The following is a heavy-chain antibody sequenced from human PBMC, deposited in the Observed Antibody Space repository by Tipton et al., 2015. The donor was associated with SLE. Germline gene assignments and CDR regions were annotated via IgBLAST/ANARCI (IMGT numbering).Heavy chain of an antibody. J-gene: IGHJ4*02. CDR3: ATVPDWMNGDSVPFDY. CDR1: GDTLTELS. V-gene: IGHV1-24*01. CDR2: FAPEDGET. Sequence: QLVQSGAEVKKPGASVKVSCKVFGDTLTELSMHWVRQAPGRGPEWMGRFAPEDGETMYAQKFQGRVTMTEDTSTDTAYMELSSLRSEDTAVYYCATVPDWMNGDSVPFDYWGQGPLVTVSS. D-gene: IGHD2-21*02.